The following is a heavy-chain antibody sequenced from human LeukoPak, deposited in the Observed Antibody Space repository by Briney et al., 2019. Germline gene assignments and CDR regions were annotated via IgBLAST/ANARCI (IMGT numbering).Heavy chain of an antibody. D-gene: IGHD3-10*01. CDR2: IYYSGST. CDR3: AGSGSGSYYSPWYFDL. V-gene: IGHV4-31*03. Sequence: PSETLSLTCTVSGGSISSGGYYWSWIRQHPGKGLEWIGYIYYSGSTYYNPSLKSRVTISVDTSKNQFSLRLSSVTAADTAVYYCAGSGSGSYYSPWYFDLWGRGTLVTVSS. J-gene: IGHJ2*01. CDR1: GGSISSGGYY.